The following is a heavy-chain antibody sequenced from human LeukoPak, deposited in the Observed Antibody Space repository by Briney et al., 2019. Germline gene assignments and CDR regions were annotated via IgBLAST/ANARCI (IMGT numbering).Heavy chain of an antibody. CDR2: ITSDGSKK. V-gene: IGHV3-30-3*01. Sequence: RTGGSLRLSCAASGFTFSTYALHWIRQAPGKGLEWVAAITSDGSKKYYADSVKGRFTISRDNSKNTLYLQMNSLRAEDTAVYYCARARNNYDSSGYSALDYWGQGTLVTVSS. D-gene: IGHD3-22*01. CDR1: GFTFSTYA. CDR3: ARARNNYDSSGYSALDY. J-gene: IGHJ4*02.